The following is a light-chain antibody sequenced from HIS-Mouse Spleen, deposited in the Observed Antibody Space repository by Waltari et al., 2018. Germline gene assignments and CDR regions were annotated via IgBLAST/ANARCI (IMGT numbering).Light chain of an antibody. J-gene: IGLJ3*02. Sequence: QSVLTQPPSASGTPGQRVTISCSGSSSNIGSNYVYWYQQLPGPAPKRIIYRNNQRPSGVPDRFSGSKSGTSASLAISGLRSEDEADYYCAAWDDSLSGPVFGGGTKLTVL. V-gene: IGLV1-47*01. CDR1: SSNIGSNY. CDR2: RNN. CDR3: AAWDDSLSGPV.